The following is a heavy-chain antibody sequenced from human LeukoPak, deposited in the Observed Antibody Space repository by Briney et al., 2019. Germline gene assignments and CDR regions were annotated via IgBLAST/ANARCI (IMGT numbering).Heavy chain of an antibody. CDR1: GFTFNIYA. V-gene: IGHV3-23*01. CDR3: AKERASGNYWGYFDS. CDR2: ITGSGDGT. Sequence: GGSLRVSCAASGFTFNIYATSWVRQAPGKGLEWVAAITGSGDGTFSAGSVKGRFTISRDNSTNTLYLQMDSLRVEDTAVYYCAKERASGNYWGYFDSWGQGTLVTVSS. D-gene: IGHD3-10*01. J-gene: IGHJ4*02.